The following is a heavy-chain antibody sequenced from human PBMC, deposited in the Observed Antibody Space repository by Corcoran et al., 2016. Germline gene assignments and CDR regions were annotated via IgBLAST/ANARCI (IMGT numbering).Heavy chain of an antibody. Sequence: QVQLVQSGAEVKKPGASVNVSCKASGYTFTSYGISWVRQAPGQGLEWMGWISAYNGNTNYAQKLQGRVTMTTDTSTSTAYLELRGLRSDDTAVYYCGRERAVAGNYGMDVWGQGTTVTVSS. V-gene: IGHV1-18*01. CDR1: GYTFTSYG. CDR2: ISAYNGNT. CDR3: GRERAVAGNYGMDV. D-gene: IGHD6-19*01. J-gene: IGHJ6*02.